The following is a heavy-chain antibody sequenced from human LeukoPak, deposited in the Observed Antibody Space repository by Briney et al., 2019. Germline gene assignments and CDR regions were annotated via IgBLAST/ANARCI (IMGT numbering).Heavy chain of an antibody. J-gene: IGHJ4*02. Sequence: APVKVSCKASGYTFTSYDINWVRQATGQGLEWMGWMNPNSGNTGYAQKFQGRVTMTRNTSISTAYMELSSLRSEDTAVYYCARGLGSSGWLDLDYWGQGTLVTVSS. CDR1: GYTFTSYD. D-gene: IGHD6-19*01. CDR2: MNPNSGNT. CDR3: ARGLGSSGWLDLDY. V-gene: IGHV1-8*01.